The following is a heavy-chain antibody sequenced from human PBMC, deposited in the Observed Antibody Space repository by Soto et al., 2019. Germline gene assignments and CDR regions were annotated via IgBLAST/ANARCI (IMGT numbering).Heavy chain of an antibody. D-gene: IGHD4-17*01. Sequence: GGSLRLSCAASGFTFSSYGMHWVRQAPGKGLEWVAVISYDGSNKYYADSVKGRFTISRDNSKNTLYLQMNSLRAEDTAVYYCAKSVSTTVVIYYFDYWGQGTLVTVSS. J-gene: IGHJ4*02. CDR3: AKSVSTTVVIYYFDY. V-gene: IGHV3-30*18. CDR1: GFTFSSYG. CDR2: ISYDGSNK.